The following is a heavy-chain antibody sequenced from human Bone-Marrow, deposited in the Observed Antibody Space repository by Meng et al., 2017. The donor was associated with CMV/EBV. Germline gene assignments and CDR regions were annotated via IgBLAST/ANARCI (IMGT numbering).Heavy chain of an antibody. CDR1: GFTFSDYY. J-gene: IGHJ3*02. CDR3: ATDIVVVPPHAFDI. Sequence: GGSLRLSCAASGFTFSDYYMSWIRQAPGKGLEWVSYISSSGSTIYYADSVKGRFTISRDNAKNSLYLQMNSLRAEDTAVYYCATDIVVVPPHAFDIWGQGTIVTVSS. V-gene: IGHV3-11*04. D-gene: IGHD2-2*01. CDR2: ISSSGSTI.